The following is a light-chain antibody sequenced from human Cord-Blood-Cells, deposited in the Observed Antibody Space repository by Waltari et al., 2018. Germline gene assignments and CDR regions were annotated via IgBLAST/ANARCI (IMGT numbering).Light chain of an antibody. CDR3: QQSYSTLRS. V-gene: IGKV1-39*01. J-gene: IGKJ4*01. CDR2: AAS. Sequence: DIQMTQSPSSLSASVGDRVTITCRASQSISSYLNWYQQKPEKAPKLLIYAASSLQSGVPSRFSGSGSGTDFTLTISSLQPEDFATYYCQQSYSTLRSFGGGTKVEIK. CDR1: QSISSY.